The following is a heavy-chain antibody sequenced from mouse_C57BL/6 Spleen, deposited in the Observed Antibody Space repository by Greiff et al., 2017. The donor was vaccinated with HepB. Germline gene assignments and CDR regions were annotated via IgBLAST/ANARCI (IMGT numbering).Heavy chain of an antibody. CDR1: GYTFTSYW. J-gene: IGHJ4*01. CDR3: ARSTMITTAPFYYAMDY. D-gene: IGHD2-4*01. CDR2: IHPNSGST. V-gene: IGHV1-64*01. Sequence: QVQLQQPGAELVKPGASVKLSCKASGYTFTSYWMHWVKQRPGQGLEWIGMIHPNSGSTNYNEKFKSKATLTVDKSSSTAYMQLSSLTSEDSAVYYCARSTMITTAPFYYAMDYWGQGTSGTVAS.